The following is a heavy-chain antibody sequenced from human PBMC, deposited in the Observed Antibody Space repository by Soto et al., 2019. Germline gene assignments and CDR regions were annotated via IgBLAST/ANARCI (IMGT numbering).Heavy chain of an antibody. V-gene: IGHV1-18*01. CDR3: ARDYGSGSYRFDP. Sequence: QVQLVQSGPEVKKPGASVKVSCKASAYTFTSYGITWVRQAPGQGLDWMGWISAYNGNTNYAQKFQGRVTMATDTSTSTAYMELRSLTSDDTAVYYCARDYGSGSYRFDPWGQVTLVTVSS. CDR2: ISAYNGNT. D-gene: IGHD3-10*01. J-gene: IGHJ5*02. CDR1: AYTFTSYG.